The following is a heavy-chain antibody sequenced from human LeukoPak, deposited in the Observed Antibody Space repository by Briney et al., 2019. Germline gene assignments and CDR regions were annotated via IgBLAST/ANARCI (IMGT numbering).Heavy chain of an antibody. CDR3: ARDNPYDILTGPRYGMDV. Sequence: SETLSLTCTVSGGSISSYYWNWIRQPPGKGLEWIGFIYYSGNTNYNPSLKSRVTISVDTSKNQFSLKLNSVTAADTAVYYCARDNPYDILTGPRYGMDVWGQGTTVTVSS. V-gene: IGHV4-59*01. CDR1: GGSISSYY. J-gene: IGHJ6*02. D-gene: IGHD3-9*01. CDR2: IYYSGNT.